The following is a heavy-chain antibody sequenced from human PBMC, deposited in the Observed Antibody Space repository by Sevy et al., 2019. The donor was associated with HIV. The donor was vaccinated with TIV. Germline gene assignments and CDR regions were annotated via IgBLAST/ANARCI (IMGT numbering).Heavy chain of an antibody. CDR3: AGGRFDSTGSFDAFDI. CDR2: IYGSAGVT. V-gene: IGHV3-23*01. CDR1: GITFSGYA. J-gene: IGHJ3*02. D-gene: IGHD3-22*01. Sequence: GGSLRLSCAASGITFSGYAMNWVRQAPAKGLDWVSTIYGSAGVTYYADSVKGRFTISRDNSKNTLFLQMNNLRAEDTAVYYCAGGRFDSTGSFDAFDIWGRGTLVTVSS.